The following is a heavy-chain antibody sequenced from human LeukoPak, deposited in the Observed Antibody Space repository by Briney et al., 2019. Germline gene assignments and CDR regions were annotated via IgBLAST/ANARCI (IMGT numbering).Heavy chain of an antibody. V-gene: IGHV4-59*01. J-gene: IGHJ4*02. CDR3: ARGPVTTGYFAY. Sequence: SETLSLTCTVSGASITTSYWSWIRQPPGKGLEWIGYIYYSGGTNYNPSLKSRVTISVDTSKNQFSLKLSSVTAADTAVYFCARGPVTTGYFAYWGQGTPVTVPS. CDR1: GASITTSY. D-gene: IGHD4-17*01. CDR2: IYYSGGT.